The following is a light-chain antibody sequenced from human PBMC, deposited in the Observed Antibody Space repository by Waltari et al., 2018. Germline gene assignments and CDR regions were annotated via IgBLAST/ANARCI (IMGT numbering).Light chain of an antibody. CDR3: QQYRNLWT. CDR2: KAS. CDR1: QSLSNW. V-gene: IGKV1-5*03. Sequence: DIQMTPSPSTLSASVGDRVTITCRASQSLSNWLAWYQQKPGKAPKVLIYKASTLESGVPSMFSGSGSGTEFTLTISSLQPDDFATYYCQQYRNLWTFGQGTKVEIK. J-gene: IGKJ1*01.